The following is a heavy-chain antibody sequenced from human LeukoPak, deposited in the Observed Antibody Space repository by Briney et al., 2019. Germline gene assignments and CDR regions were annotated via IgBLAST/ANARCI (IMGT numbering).Heavy chain of an antibody. CDR2: IRGGADDT. D-gene: IGHD5-12*01. V-gene: IGHV3-23*01. CDR3: ATSVFSGYDHPS. CDR1: GFTFRRYS. Sequence: GGSLRLSCAASGFTFRRYSMAWVRLAPGKGLEWVSVIRGGADDTSYADSVKGRFTISRDNSKNTLFLQMDSLRVEDTAVYYCATSVFSGYDHPSWGQGTLVTVSS. J-gene: IGHJ5*02.